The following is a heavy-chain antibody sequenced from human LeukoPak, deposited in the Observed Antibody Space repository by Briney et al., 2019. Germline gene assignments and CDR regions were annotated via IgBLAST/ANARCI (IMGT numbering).Heavy chain of an antibody. J-gene: IGHJ4*02. Sequence: KPSETLSLTCAVYGGSFSGYYWSWIRQPPGKGLEWIGEINHSGSTNYNPSLKSRVTISVDTSKNQFSLKLSSVTAADTAVYYCARGARIVGATDFDYWGQGTLVTVSS. CDR2: INHSGST. D-gene: IGHD1-26*01. CDR1: GGSFSGYY. CDR3: ARGARIVGATDFDY. V-gene: IGHV4-34*01.